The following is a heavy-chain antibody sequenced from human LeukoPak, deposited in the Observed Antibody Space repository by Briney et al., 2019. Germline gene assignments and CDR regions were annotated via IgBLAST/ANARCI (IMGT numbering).Heavy chain of an antibody. CDR2: INRSGRA. V-gene: IGHV4-34*01. D-gene: IGHD3-3*01. J-gene: IGHJ5*02. CDR3: ARHKIVITMLGVHRWFDP. CDR1: GGSISTDY. Sequence: SETLSLTCVVSGGSISTDYWSWIRQPPGKGLEWIGDINRSGRAVYNTSLKSRVIISVDTSKNQFSLKVNSVTAADTAVYYCARHKIVITMLGVHRWFDPWGQGTLVAVSS.